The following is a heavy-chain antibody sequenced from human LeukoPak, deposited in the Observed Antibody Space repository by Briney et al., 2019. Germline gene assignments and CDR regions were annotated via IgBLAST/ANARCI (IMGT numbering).Heavy chain of an antibody. V-gene: IGHV1-46*01. D-gene: IGHD5-12*01. J-gene: IGHJ4*02. CDR3: ARSLRGYSGYDGVDY. CDR1: GYTFTSYY. CDR2: INPSGGST. Sequence: ASVKVSCKASGYTFTSYYMHWVRQAPGQGLEWMGIINPSGGSTSYAQKFQGRVTMTRDMSTSTVYMELSSLRSEDTAVYYCARSLRGYSGYDGVDYWGRGTLVTVSS.